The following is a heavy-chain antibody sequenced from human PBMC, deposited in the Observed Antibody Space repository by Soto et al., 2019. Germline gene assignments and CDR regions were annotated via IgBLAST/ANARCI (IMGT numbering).Heavy chain of an antibody. V-gene: IGHV4-39*07. J-gene: IGHJ4*02. CDR2: INHSGST. CDR1: GGSISSSSYY. Sequence: ETLSLTCTVSGGSISSSSYYLGWIRQPPGKGLEWIGEINHSGSTNYNPSLKSRVTISVDTSKNQFSLKLSSVTAADTAVYYCARGLRVYFDYWGQGTLVTVSS. D-gene: IGHD4-17*01. CDR3: ARGLRVYFDY.